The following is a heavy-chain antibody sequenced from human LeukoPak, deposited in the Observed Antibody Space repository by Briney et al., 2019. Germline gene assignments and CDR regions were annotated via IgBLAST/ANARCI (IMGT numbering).Heavy chain of an antibody. CDR3: ARDLRQQLVRYYFDY. Sequence: GASVKVSCKASGYTFTSYDINWVRQAPGQGLEWMGWINPNSGGTNYAQKFQGRVTMTRDTSISTAYMGLSRLRSDDTAVYYCARDLRQQLVRYYFDYWGQGTLVTVSS. J-gene: IGHJ4*02. CDR2: INPNSGGT. D-gene: IGHD6-13*01. V-gene: IGHV1-2*02. CDR1: GYTFTSYD.